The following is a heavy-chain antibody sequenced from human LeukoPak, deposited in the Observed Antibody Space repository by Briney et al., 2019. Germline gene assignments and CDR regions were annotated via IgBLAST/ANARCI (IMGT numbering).Heavy chain of an antibody. CDR1: GFIFSSYW. V-gene: IGHV3-7*03. CDR3: ARGISGPHYFDY. Sequence: GGSLRLSCAASGFIFSSYWRIWVRQAPGKGLEWVANIKQDGSEKYYVDPVKGRFTISRNNAKDSLYLQTNSLRAEDTALYYCARGISGPHYFDYWGQGTLVTASS. CDR2: IKQDGSEK. D-gene: IGHD3-10*01. J-gene: IGHJ4*02.